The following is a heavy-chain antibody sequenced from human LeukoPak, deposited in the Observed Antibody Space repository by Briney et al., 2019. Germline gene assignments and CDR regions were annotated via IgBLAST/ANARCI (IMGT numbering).Heavy chain of an antibody. Sequence: GGSLRLSCAASGVTVSSNYMSWVRQAPGKGLEWVSAISNSGGSAYYADSVKGRFTFSRDNSKNTLYLQMNSLRAEDTAVYYCAKALAAGNGFDYWGQGTLVTVSS. V-gene: IGHV3-23*01. CDR2: ISNSGGSA. J-gene: IGHJ4*02. D-gene: IGHD6-13*01. CDR1: GVTVSSNY. CDR3: AKALAAGNGFDY.